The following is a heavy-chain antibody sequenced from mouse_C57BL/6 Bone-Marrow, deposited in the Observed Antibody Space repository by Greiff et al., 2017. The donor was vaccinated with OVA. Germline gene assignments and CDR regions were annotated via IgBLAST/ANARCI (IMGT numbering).Heavy chain of an antibody. D-gene: IGHD2-4*01. CDR1: GYTFTSYG. Sequence: QVQLQQSGAELARPGASVKLSCKASGYTFTSYGISWVKQRPGQGLEWIGEIYPRSGNTYYNEKFKGKATLTADKSSSTAYMELRSLTSEDSAVYFCARDYDGGYAMDYWGQGTSVTVSS. V-gene: IGHV1-81*01. CDR2: IYPRSGNT. CDR3: ARDYDGGYAMDY. J-gene: IGHJ4*01.